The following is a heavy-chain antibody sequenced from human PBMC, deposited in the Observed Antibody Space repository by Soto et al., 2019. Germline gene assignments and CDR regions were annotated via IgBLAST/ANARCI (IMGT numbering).Heavy chain of an antibody. CDR2: LYDVFGS. Sequence: DVQLVESGGGLIQPGESLRLSCVAFGLTVSGTKYVAWVRQAPWQGLEWVSALYDVFGSFYADSVKGRFTTSSDRSRSTVDLQMNDLRPDDTAVYYCASWREREHAFDVWGQGTAVIVSP. J-gene: IGHJ3*01. CDR3: ASWREREHAFDV. D-gene: IGHD1-1*01. V-gene: IGHV3-53*01. CDR1: GLTVSGTKY.